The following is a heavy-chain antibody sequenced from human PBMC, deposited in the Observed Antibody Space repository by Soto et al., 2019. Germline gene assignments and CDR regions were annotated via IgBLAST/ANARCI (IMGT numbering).Heavy chain of an antibody. CDR3: ARGGGFWSGYRYYFDY. CDR2: IYYSGST. D-gene: IGHD3-3*01. CDR1: GGSISSGDYY. V-gene: IGHV4-30-4*01. J-gene: IGHJ4*02. Sequence: PSETLSLTCTVSGGSISSGDYYWSWIRQPPGKGLEWIGYIYYSGSTYYNPSLKSRVTISVDTSKNQFSLKLSSVTAADTAVYYCARGGGFWSGYRYYFDYWGQGTLVTVS.